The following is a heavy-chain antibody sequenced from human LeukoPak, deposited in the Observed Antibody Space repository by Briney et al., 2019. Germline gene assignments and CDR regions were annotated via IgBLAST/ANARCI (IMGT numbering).Heavy chain of an antibody. D-gene: IGHD5-12*01. CDR1: GFTFSSYS. CDR2: ISSSSSAI. Sequence: GGSLRLSCAASGFTFSSYSINWVRQAPGKGLEWVSYISSSSSAIYYADSVKGRFTISRVNAKNSLYLQTNSLRAEDTAVYYCARDHSGYDLRDLWGQGTMVTVSS. V-gene: IGHV3-48*01. CDR3: ARDHSGYDLRDL. J-gene: IGHJ3*01.